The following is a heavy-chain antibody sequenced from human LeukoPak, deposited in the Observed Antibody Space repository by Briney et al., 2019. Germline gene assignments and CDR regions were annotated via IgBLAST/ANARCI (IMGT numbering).Heavy chain of an antibody. D-gene: IGHD3-16*02. Sequence: SQTLSLTCTVSGGSISSGDYYWSWIRQPPGKGLEWIGYIYYSGSTYYNPSLKSRVTISVDTSKNQFSLKLSSVTAADTAVYYCARDGASYDYVWGSYRYPSWFDPWGQGTLVTVSS. CDR1: GGSISSGDYY. CDR3: ARDGASYDYVWGSYRYPSWFDP. CDR2: IYYSGST. V-gene: IGHV4-30-4*08. J-gene: IGHJ5*02.